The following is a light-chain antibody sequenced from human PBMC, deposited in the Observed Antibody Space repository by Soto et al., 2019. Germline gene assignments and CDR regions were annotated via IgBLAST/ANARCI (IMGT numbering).Light chain of an antibody. CDR3: SSYAGSSNV. CDR1: NSDIGGYNY. CDR2: EVS. J-gene: IGLJ1*01. Sequence: QSVLTQPASVSGSPGQSVTISCTGSNSDIGGYNYVSWYQQHPGKAPKLMIYEVSNRPSGVSSRFSGSKSGNTASLTVSGLQAEDEADYYCSSYAGSSNVFGTGTKLTVL. V-gene: IGLV2-14*01.